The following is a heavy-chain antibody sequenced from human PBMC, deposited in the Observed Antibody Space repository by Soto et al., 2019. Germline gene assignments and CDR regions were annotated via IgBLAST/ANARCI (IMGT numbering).Heavy chain of an antibody. D-gene: IGHD6-13*01. CDR3: ARERGPHSSSWFIRYNWFDP. V-gene: IGHV1-2*04. CDR2: INPNSGDT. CDR1: GYTFTGYY. Sequence: ASVKVSCKASGYTFTGYYMHWVRQAPGQGLEWMGWINPNSGDTNYAQKFQGWVTMTRDTSISTAYMELSRLRSDDTAVYYCARERGPHSSSWFIRYNWFDPWGQGTLVTVSS. J-gene: IGHJ5*02.